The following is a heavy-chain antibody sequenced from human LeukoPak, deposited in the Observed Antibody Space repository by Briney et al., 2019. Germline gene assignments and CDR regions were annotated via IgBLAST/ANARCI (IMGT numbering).Heavy chain of an antibody. Sequence: SETLSLTCTVSGGSISSGSYYWSWIRQPAGKGLEWIGRIYTSGSTNYNPSLKSRCTISVDTSKNQFSLKLSSVTAADTAVYYCARALSRAAVAAPDYWGQGTLVTVSS. V-gene: IGHV4-61*02. CDR1: GGSISSGSYY. CDR3: ARALSRAAVAAPDY. D-gene: IGHD6-19*01. J-gene: IGHJ4*02. CDR2: IYTSGST.